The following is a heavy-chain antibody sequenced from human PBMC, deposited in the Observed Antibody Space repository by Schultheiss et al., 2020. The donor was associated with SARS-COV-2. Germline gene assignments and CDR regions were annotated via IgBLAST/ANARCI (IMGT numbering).Heavy chain of an antibody. V-gene: IGHV3-23*01. D-gene: IGHD6-13*01. CDR1: GFTFSSYG. J-gene: IGHJ4*02. CDR3: AKDRDAAAGY. CDR2: ISGSGGST. Sequence: GGSLRLSCAASGFTFSSYGMHWVRQAPGKGLEWVAVISGSGGSTYYADSVKGRFTISRDNSKNTLYLQMNSLRAEDTAVYYCAKDRDAAAGYWGQGTLVTVSS.